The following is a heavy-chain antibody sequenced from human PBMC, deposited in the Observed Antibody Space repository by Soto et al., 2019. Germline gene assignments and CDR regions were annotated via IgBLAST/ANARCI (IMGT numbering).Heavy chain of an antibody. V-gene: IGHV4-59*08. Sequence: QVQLQESGPGLVKPSETLSLTCTVSGGSISSYYWCWIRQPPGKGLEWIAYTYSSGSTNYTHSLNNRLPXAXHXXKPQAPLRLSSVSAAVTAVHYWAGLPPPGSSSWYPAWYSDLWPRGTPVAVSS. D-gene: IGHD6-13*01. J-gene: IGHJ2*01. CDR3: AGLPPPGSSSWYPAWYSDL. CDR1: GGSISSYY. CDR2: TYSSGST.